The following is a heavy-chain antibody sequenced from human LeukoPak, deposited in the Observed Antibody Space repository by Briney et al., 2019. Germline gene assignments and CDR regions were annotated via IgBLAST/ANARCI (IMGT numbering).Heavy chain of an antibody. CDR3: ASEDKPITMIVVVIGFDY. Sequence: PPETLSLTCTVSGGSISSGGYYWSWIRQHPGKGLEWIGYIYYSGSTYYNPSLKSRVTISVDTSKNQFSLKLSSVTAADTAVYYCASEDKPITMIVVVIGFDYWGQGTLVTVSS. CDR2: IYYSGST. V-gene: IGHV4-31*03. J-gene: IGHJ4*02. CDR1: GGSISSGGYY. D-gene: IGHD3-22*01.